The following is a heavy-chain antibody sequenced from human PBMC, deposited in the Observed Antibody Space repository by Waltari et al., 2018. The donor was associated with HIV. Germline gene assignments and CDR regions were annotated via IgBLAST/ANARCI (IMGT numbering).Heavy chain of an antibody. J-gene: IGHJ2*01. CDR3: ARVGDYYDSSGYPSYWYFDL. CDR1: GYTFTSYG. Sequence: QVQLVQSGAEVKKPGASVKVSCKASGYTFTSYGISWVRQAPGQGLEWMGCIRAYNGNTNYAQKLQCRVTMTTDISTSTAYMELRSLSSDDTAVYYCARVGDYYDSSGYPSYWYFDLWGRGTLVTVSS. CDR2: IRAYNGNT. D-gene: IGHD3-22*01. V-gene: IGHV1-18*01.